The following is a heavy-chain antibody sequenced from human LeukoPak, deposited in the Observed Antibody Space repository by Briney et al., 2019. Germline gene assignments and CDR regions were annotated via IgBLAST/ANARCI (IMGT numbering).Heavy chain of an antibody. CDR2: IYYSGST. D-gene: IGHD3-22*01. CDR3: ARAYYYDSSGYYYGESFDY. CDR1: GGSISSYY. Sequence: SETLSLTCTVSGGSISSYYWSWIRQPPGKGLEWIGYIYYSGSTNYNPSLKSRVTISVDTSKNQFSLKLSSVTAADTAVYYCARAYYYDSSGYYYGESFDYWGQGTLVTVSS. J-gene: IGHJ4*02. V-gene: IGHV4-59*01.